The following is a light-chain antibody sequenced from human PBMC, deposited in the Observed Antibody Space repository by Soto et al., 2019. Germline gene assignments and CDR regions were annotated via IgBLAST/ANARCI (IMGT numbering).Light chain of an antibody. V-gene: IGLV2-14*03. CDR3: SSYTSSTTRV. CDR2: DVS. J-gene: IGLJ3*02. CDR1: SSDVGDYNY. Sequence: QSALTQPASVSGSPGQSITISCTGTSSDVGDYNYVSWYQHHPGEAPKLMIYDVSNRPSGVSNRFSGSKSGNTASLTISGLQAEDEADYYCSSYTSSTTRVFGGGTQLTVL.